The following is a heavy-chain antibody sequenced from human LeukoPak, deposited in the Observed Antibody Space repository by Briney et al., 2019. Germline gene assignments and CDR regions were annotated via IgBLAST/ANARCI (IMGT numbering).Heavy chain of an antibody. V-gene: IGHV3-7*01. CDR1: GFTFSSYW. J-gene: IGHJ4*02. Sequence: RGSLRLSCAASGFTFSSYWMSWVRQAPGKGLEWVANIKQDGSEKYYVDSVKGRFTISRDNAKNSLYLQMNSLRAEDTAVYYCARYRYYGSGSFFDYWGQGTLVTVSS. CDR3: ARYRYYGSGSFFDY. CDR2: IKQDGSEK. D-gene: IGHD3-10*01.